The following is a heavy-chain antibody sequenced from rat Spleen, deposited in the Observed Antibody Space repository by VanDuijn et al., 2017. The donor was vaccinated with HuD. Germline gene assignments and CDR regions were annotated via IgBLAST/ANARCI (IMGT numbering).Heavy chain of an antibody. Sequence: EVQLKESGPGLVQPSQTLSLTCTVSGFSLTDYSVHWVRQPPGKGLEWMGGIWGDGTTNYYSTLRSRLTISRDTSKSQFFLKMHSLQTEDTALYFCTRMDYWGQGVMVTVSP. V-gene: IGHV2S63*01. CDR3: TRMDY. J-gene: IGHJ2*01. CDR1: GFSLTDYS. CDR2: IWGDGTT.